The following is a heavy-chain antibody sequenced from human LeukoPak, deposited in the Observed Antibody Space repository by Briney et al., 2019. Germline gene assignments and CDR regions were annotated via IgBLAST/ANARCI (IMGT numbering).Heavy chain of an antibody. CDR3: AKGGLVHRFDP. J-gene: IGHJ5*02. Sequence: GGSLRLSCAASGFTFSSYSMNWVRQASGKGLEWVSGISGSGDNTYYADSVKGRFTISRDNSKNTLYLQMNSLRADDTAVYYCAKGGLVHRFDPWGQGTLVTVSS. V-gene: IGHV3-23*01. CDR1: GFTFSSYS. CDR2: ISGSGDNT.